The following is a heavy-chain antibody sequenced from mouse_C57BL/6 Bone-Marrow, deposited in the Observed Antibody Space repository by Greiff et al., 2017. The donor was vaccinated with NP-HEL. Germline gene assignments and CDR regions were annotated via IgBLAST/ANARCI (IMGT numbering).Heavy chain of an antibody. D-gene: IGHD2-1*01. CDR3: ARHNYYQYYFDY. Sequence: VKLVESGPGLVAPSQSLSIPCTVSGFSLTSYGVHWVRQPPGKGLEWLVVIWSDGSTTYNSALKSRLSISKDNSKSQVFLKMNSLQTDDTAMYYCARHNYYQYYFDYWGQGTTLTVSS. J-gene: IGHJ2*01. V-gene: IGHV2-6-1*01. CDR1: GFSLTSYG. CDR2: IWSDGST.